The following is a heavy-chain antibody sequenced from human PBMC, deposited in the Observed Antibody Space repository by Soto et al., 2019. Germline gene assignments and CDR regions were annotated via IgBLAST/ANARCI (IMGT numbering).Heavy chain of an antibody. CDR3: AKALFGRELWAVGY. J-gene: IGHJ4*02. D-gene: IGHD3-16*01. CDR1: GFTFSSYA. Sequence: EVQLLESGGGLVQPGGSLRLSCAASGFTFSSYAMSWVRQAPGTGLEWVSAISGSGGSTYYADSVKGRFTISRDNSKNTLYLQMNSLRAEDTAVYYCAKALFGRELWAVGYWGQGTLVTVSS. CDR2: ISGSGGST. V-gene: IGHV3-23*01.